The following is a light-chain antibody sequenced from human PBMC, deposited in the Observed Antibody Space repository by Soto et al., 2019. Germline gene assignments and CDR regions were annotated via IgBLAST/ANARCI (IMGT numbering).Light chain of an antibody. Sequence: QAVVTQSPSASASLGAWVKLTCTLSSGHSSYAIAWHQQQPEKGPRYLMKLNSDGSHSKGDGIPDRFSGSSSGAERYLTISSLQSEDEADYYCQTWGTGIVVFGGGTKLTVL. CDR1: SGHSSYA. CDR3: QTWGTGIVV. J-gene: IGLJ2*01. CDR2: LNSDGSH. V-gene: IGLV4-69*01.